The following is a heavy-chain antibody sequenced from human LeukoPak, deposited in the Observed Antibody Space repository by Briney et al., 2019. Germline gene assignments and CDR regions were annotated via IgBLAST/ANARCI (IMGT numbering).Heavy chain of an antibody. D-gene: IGHD3-10*01. Sequence: NPSETLSLTCNVPGGSITTSSYYWGWIRQPPGKGLEWIGSIYYSGTTYYNPSLKSRVTISVDTSMNQFSLKLSSVSAADTAVYYCARDRDYYGSGSYPGRFDPWGQGTLVTVSS. CDR2: IYYSGTT. CDR3: ARDRDYYGSGSYPGRFDP. J-gene: IGHJ5*02. V-gene: IGHV4-39*07. CDR1: GGSITTSSYY.